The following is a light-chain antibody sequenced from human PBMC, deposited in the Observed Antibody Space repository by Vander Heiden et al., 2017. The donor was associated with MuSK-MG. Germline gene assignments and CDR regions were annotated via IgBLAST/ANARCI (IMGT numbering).Light chain of an antibody. J-gene: IGKJ1*01. V-gene: IGKV4-1*01. Sequence: DLVMTHPPDSLAVSLCERATINCKSSQSVFYSSSNRNYLAWYQQKPGQPPKLLIYWAATRETGVPDRFSGSGSGTNFTLTISSLQAEDVAVYYCQQYSSPPRTFGQGTKVEMK. CDR3: QQYSSPPRT. CDR2: WAA. CDR1: QSVFYSSSNRNY.